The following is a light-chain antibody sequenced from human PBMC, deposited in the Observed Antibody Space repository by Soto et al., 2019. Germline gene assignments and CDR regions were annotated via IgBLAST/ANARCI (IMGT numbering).Light chain of an antibody. CDR3: QQYNNWPKWT. CDR1: QSVSSSY. J-gene: IGKJ1*01. V-gene: IGKV3-20*01. CDR2: GAS. Sequence: EIVLTHSPSTLSLSPGARSTLSCRASQSVSSSYLAWYQQKPRQAPRLLIYGASSRATGIPDRFSGSGSGTEFTLTISSLKSEDFAVYYCQQYNNWPKWTFGQGTKVDIK.